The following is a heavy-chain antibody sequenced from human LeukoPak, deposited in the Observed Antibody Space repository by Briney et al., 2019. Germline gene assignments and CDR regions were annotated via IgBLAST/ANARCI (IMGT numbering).Heavy chain of an antibody. CDR3: ARGNYCTNGVCYGPDYFQH. CDR2: IYYSGST. D-gene: IGHD2-8*01. Sequence: SETLSLTCTVSGGSISSYYWSWIRQPPGKGLEWIGYIYYSGSTNYNPSLKSRVTISVDTSKNQFSLKLSSVTAADTAAYYCARGNYCTNGVCYGPDYFQHWGQGTLVTVSS. V-gene: IGHV4-59*08. CDR1: GGSISSYY. J-gene: IGHJ1*01.